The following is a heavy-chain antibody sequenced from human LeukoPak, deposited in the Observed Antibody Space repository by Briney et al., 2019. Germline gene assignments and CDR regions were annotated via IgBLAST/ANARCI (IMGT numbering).Heavy chain of an antibody. CDR2: IYYSVST. CDR1: GGSISTYY. J-gene: IGHJ4*02. Sequence: SETLSLTCTVSGGSISTYYWSWIRQPPGKGREWIGYIYYSVSTNYNPSLKSRVTMSVDTSKSRFSLKLNSVTAADTAVYYCARDYDSSGYYWSWGQGTLVTVSS. D-gene: IGHD3-22*01. V-gene: IGHV4-59*01. CDR3: ARDYDSSGYYWS.